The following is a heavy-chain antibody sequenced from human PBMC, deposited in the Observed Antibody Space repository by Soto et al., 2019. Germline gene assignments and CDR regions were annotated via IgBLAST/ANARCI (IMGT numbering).Heavy chain of an antibody. CDR1: GGSISSYY. CDR2: IYYSGTT. J-gene: IGHJ3*02. V-gene: IGHV4-59*08. CDR3: ARPTVTTTSDAFDI. D-gene: IGHD4-17*01. Sequence: QVQLQESGPGLVKPSETLSLTCTVSGGSISSYYWSWIRQPPGKGLEWIGYIYYSGTTNYNPSLKSRVTIPVDTSKNQFSLKLSSVTAADTAVYYCARPTVTTTSDAFDIWGQGTMVTVSS.